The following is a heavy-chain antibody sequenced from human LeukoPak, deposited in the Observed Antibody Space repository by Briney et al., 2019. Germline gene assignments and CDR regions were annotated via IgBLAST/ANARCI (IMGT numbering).Heavy chain of an antibody. V-gene: IGHV3-48*01. J-gene: IGHJ4*02. CDR1: GFTFSSFS. CDR3: ATGNSAYITIFGVVRNYFDY. Sequence: PGGSLRLSCAASGFTFSSFSMNWVRQAPGKGLEWVSYISSSSSTIYYADSVKGRFTISRDNAKNSLYLQMNSLRAEDTAVYYCATGNSAYITIFGVVRNYFDYWGQGTLVTVSS. D-gene: IGHD3-3*01. CDR2: ISSSSSTI.